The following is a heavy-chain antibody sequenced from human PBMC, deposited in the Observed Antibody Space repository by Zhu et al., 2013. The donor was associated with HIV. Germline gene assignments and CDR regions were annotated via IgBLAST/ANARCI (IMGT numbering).Heavy chain of an antibody. CDR1: GYTFTTYY. CDR2: INPSGGST. Sequence: QVQLVQSGAEVKKPGASVSVSCKASGYTFTTYYIHWVRQAPGQGLEWMGIINPSGGSTSYAQNFQGRVTMTRDTSTSTVYIQLSSLTSQDTAVYYCARGPYCSNSRCLNSLLGLQDYSGMDVWGQGTTVTVSS. J-gene: IGHJ6*02. V-gene: IGHV1-46*01. CDR3: ARGPYCSNSRCLNSLLGLQDYSGMDV. D-gene: IGHD2-2*01.